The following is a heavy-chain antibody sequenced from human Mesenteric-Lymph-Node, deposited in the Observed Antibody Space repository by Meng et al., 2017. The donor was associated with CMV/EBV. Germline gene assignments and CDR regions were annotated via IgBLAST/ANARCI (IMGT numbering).Heavy chain of an antibody. CDR2: TIYGGSL. J-gene: IGHJ4*02. CDR3: AGLIVGNGGRGH. CDR1: GGSIRSGSYY. Sequence: GSLRLSCAVSGGSIRSGSYYWGWIRQPPGKGLEWIGQTIYGGSLKYNPSLESRLSISIDTSKNQFSLNLNSVTAADTAVYYCAGLIVGNGGRGHWGQGTLVTVSS. D-gene: IGHD2/OR15-2a*01. V-gene: IGHV4-61*01.